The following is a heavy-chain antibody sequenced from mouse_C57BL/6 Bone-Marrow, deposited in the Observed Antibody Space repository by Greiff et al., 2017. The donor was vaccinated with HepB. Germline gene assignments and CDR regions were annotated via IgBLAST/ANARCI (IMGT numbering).Heavy chain of an antibody. CDR1: GYTFTSYD. CDR3: ARSNWDWYFDV. J-gene: IGHJ1*03. Sequence: VQLHQSGPELVKPGASVKLSCKASGYTFTSYDINWVKRRPGQGLEWIGWIYPRDGSTKYNEKFKGKATLTVDTSSSTAYMELHSLTSEDSAVYFCARSNWDWYFDVWGTGTTVTVSS. CDR2: IYPRDGST. V-gene: IGHV1-85*01. D-gene: IGHD4-1*01.